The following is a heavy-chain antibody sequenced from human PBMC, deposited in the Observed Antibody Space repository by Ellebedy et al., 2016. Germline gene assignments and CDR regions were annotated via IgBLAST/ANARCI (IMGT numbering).Heavy chain of an antibody. Sequence: SETLSLXXAVYGGSFSDHYWSWIRQPPGKGLGWIGEINHSGSTHYNPSLKSRVTISVDTSKNQFSLKLSSVTAADTAVYYCARWPPRYWGQGTLVTVSS. D-gene: IGHD5-12*01. J-gene: IGHJ4*02. V-gene: IGHV4-34*01. CDR2: INHSGST. CDR3: ARWPPRY. CDR1: GGSFSDHY.